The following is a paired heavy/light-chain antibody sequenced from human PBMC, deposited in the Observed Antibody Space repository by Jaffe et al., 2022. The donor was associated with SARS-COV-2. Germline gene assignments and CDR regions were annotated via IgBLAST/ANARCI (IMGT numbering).Heavy chain of an antibody. CDR3: AKDHRGNYVPGYFDS. V-gene: IGHV3-23*01. Sequence: EVQLLESGGGLVQPGGSLRLSCAASGFTFGNYAMSWVRQAPGKGLEWVSSITDSGAGTYYVDSVEGRFTISRDNSKNTLYLQMSTLRAEDTAEYYCAKDHRGNYVPGYFDSWGQGTLVTVSS. CDR2: ITDSGAGT. J-gene: IGHJ4*02. CDR1: GFTFGNYA. D-gene: IGHD4-4*01.
Light chain of an antibody. V-gene: IGKV4-1*01. CDR3: QQYYDTPNT. Sequence: DIVMTQSPDSLAVSLGERATINCKSSQSVLYRSNKKNYLSWYQQKPGQPPKLLIYWASTRDSGVPDRFSGSGSGTDFTLTISSLQAEDVAVYYCQQYYDTPNTFGQGTKVEIK. CDR1: QSVLYRSNKKNY. J-gene: IGKJ2*01. CDR2: WAS.